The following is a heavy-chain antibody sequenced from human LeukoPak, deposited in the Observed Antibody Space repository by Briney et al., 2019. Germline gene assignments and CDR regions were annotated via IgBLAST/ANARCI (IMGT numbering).Heavy chain of an antibody. CDR1: GGSFSGYY. D-gene: IGHD2-2*01. J-gene: IGHJ4*02. V-gene: IGHV4-34*01. Sequence: SETLSLTCAVYGGSFSGYYWTYIRQPPGKGLEWIGEINHSGSTTYNPSLKSRVTISVDTSKNQFSLKLSSVTAADTAVYYCARRPRGYCSSTSCYSAFDYWGQGTLVTVSS. CDR3: ARRPRGYCSSTSCYSAFDY. CDR2: INHSGST.